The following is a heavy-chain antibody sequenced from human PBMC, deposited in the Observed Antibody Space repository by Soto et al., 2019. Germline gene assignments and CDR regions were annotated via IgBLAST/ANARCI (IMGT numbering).Heavy chain of an antibody. Sequence: QVQLVQSGAEVKKPGSSVKVSCKASGGTFSSYAISWVRQAPGQGLEWMGGIIPIVGTANYAQKFQGRVTITADESTSTAYMELSSLRSEDTAVYYCARLSCSGGSCYGGEDGIDYWGQGTLVTVSS. CDR3: ARLSCSGGSCYGGEDGIDY. CDR2: IIPIVGTA. D-gene: IGHD2-15*01. J-gene: IGHJ4*02. V-gene: IGHV1-69*01. CDR1: GGTFSSYA.